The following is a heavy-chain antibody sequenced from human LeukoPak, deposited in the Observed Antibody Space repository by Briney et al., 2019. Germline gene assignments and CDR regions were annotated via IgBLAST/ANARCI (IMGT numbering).Heavy chain of an antibody. J-gene: IGHJ3*02. CDR3: ARARDSSGPISSAFDI. D-gene: IGHD3-22*01. CDR1: GGSISSGDYY. V-gene: IGHV4-30-4*08. CDR2: IYYSGST. Sequence: PSQTLSLTCTVSGGSISSGDYYWSWIRQPPRKGLQWIGYIYYSGSTYYNPSLKSRVTISVDTSKNQFSLKLSSVTAADTAVYYCARARDSSGPISSAFDIWGQGTMVTVSS.